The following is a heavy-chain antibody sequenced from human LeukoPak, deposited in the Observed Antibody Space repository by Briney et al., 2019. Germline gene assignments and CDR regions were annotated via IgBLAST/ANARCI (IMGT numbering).Heavy chain of an antibody. J-gene: IGHJ1*01. CDR1: GYTFTSYG. Sequence: ASVKVSCKASGYTFTSYGVSWVRQAPGQGLEYVGWISADNGNTNYAPTLPARDTMTTDTSTSTAYMELRSLKSDDTAVYSCARDGPRGYFQHWGQGTLVTVSS. V-gene: IGHV1-18*01. D-gene: IGHD3-16*01. CDR2: ISADNGNT. CDR3: ARDGPRGYFQH.